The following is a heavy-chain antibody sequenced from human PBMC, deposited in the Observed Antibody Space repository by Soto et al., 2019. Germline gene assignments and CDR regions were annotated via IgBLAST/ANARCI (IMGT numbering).Heavy chain of an antibody. CDR2: ISAYKGNT. Sequence: ASVKVSCKASGYTFTSYYISWVRQAPGQGLEWMGWISAYKGNTNYAQKLQGRVTMTTDTSTSTAYMELRSLRSDDTAVYYCARDRGYYDILTGYYNVLGWFDPWGQGTLVTVSS. CDR3: ARDRGYYDILTGYYNVLGWFDP. V-gene: IGHV1-18*01. D-gene: IGHD3-9*01. CDR1: GYTFTSYY. J-gene: IGHJ5*02.